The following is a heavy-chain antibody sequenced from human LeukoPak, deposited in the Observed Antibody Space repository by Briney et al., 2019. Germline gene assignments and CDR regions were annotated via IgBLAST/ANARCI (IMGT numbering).Heavy chain of an antibody. CDR1: GFTFSSYA. Sequence: GGSLRLSCAASGFTFSSYAMSWVRQAPGKGLEWVSAISGSGGSTYYADSVKGRFTISRDNSKNSLYLQMNSLRAEDTAVYYCVRGSLASGVVVYYYYYLDVWGKGTTVTVSS. J-gene: IGHJ6*03. CDR3: VRGSLASGVVVYYYYYLDV. CDR2: ISGSGGST. V-gene: IGHV3-23*01. D-gene: IGHD3-3*01.